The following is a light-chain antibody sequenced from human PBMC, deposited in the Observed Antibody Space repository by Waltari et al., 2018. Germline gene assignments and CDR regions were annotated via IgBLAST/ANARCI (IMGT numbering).Light chain of an antibody. Sequence: ETVLTQSPATLSLSPGERATLSCRASQSVSSSLAWYQQKPGQATRLLIYEASNRATGIPARFSGSGSGTDFTLTISSLEPEDFAVYYCQQRSNWPPTFGQGTKVEIK. CDR3: QQRSNWPPT. CDR2: EAS. J-gene: IGKJ1*01. V-gene: IGKV3-11*01. CDR1: QSVSSS.